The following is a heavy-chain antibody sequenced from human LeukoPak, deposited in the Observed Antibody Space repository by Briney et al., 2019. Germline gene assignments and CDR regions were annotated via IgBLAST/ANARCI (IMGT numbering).Heavy chain of an antibody. J-gene: IGHJ5*02. D-gene: IGHD3-22*01. CDR3: ARAPFYYLVNWFDP. CDR2: IYYSGST. V-gene: IGHV4-31*03. CDR1: GGSISSGGYY. Sequence: SQTLSLTCTVPGGSISSGGYYWSWIRQHPGKGLEWIGYIYYSGSTYYNPSLKSRVTISVDTSKNQFSLKLSSVTAADTAVYYCARAPFYYLVNWFDPWGQGTLVTVSS.